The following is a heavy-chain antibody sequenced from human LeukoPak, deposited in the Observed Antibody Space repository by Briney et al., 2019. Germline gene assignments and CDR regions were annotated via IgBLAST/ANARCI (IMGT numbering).Heavy chain of an antibody. J-gene: IGHJ4*02. CDR3: AREEGPISY. CDR2: ISAYNGNT. CDR1: GYTFTSYG. V-gene: IGHV1-18*01. Sequence: ASVKFSCKASGYTFTSYGISWVRQAPGQGLEWMGWISAYNGNTNYAQKLQGRVTMTRDTSISTAYMELSRLRSDDTAVYYCAREEGPISYWGQGTLVTVSS.